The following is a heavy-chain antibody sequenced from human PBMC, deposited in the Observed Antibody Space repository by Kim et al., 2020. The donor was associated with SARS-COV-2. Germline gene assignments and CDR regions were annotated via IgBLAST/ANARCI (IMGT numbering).Heavy chain of an antibody. CDR1: GFTFSSYA. CDR2: ISYDGSNK. Sequence: GGSLRLSCAASGFTFSSYAMHWVRQAPGKGLEWVAVISYDGSNKYYADSVKGRFTISRDNSKNTLYLQMNSLRAEDTAVYYCARDGAGTYYYYYYGMDVWGQGTTVTVSS. CDR3: ARDGAGTYYYYYYGMDV. V-gene: IGHV3-30*04. D-gene: IGHD3-16*01. J-gene: IGHJ6*02.